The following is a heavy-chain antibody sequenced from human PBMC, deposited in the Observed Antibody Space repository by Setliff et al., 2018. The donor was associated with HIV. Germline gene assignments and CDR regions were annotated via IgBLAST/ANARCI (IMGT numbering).Heavy chain of an antibody. V-gene: IGHV1-69*04. D-gene: IGHD2-15*01. CDR2: SIPILGIG. CDR3: AKDGPYYCNGGSCYDV. J-gene: IGHJ4*02. CDR1: GGTFSSYT. Sequence: GASVKVSCKASGGTFSSYTINWVRQAPGQGLEWMGRSIPILGIGNDEQAQKFKGRVTFTADKSTSTVYMELSSLRSEDTAVYYCAKDGPYYCNGGSCYDVWGQGILVTVSS.